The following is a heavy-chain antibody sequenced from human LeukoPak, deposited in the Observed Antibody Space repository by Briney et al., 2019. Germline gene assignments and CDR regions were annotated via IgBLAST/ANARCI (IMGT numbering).Heavy chain of an antibody. V-gene: IGHV4-59*01. Sequence: PSETLSLTCTVSGGSISSYYWSWIRQPPGKGLEWIGYIYYSGSTNYNPSLKSRVTISVDTSKNQFSLKLSSVTAADTAVYYCAREPASVIAVAGSNMGDYYYGMDVWGQGTTVAVSS. CDR3: AREPASVIAVAGSNMGDYYYGMDV. D-gene: IGHD6-19*01. CDR2: IYYSGST. CDR1: GGSISSYY. J-gene: IGHJ6*02.